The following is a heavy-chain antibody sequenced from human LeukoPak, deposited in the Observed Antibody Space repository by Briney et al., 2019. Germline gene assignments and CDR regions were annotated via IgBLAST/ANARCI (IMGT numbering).Heavy chain of an antibody. J-gene: IGHJ4*02. CDR1: GFTFSSYS. CDR3: ARSVVAATETFDY. D-gene: IGHD2-15*01. V-gene: IGHV3-48*01. CDR2: ISSSSSTI. Sequence: GGSLRLSCAASGFTFSSYSMNWVRQAPGKGLEWVSYISSSSSTIYYADSVKGRFTISRDNSKNTLYLQMNNLRAEDTAMYYCARSVVAATETFDYWGQGTLVTVSS.